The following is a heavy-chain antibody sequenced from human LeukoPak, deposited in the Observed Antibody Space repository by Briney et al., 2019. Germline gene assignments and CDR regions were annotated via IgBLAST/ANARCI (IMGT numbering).Heavy chain of an antibody. Sequence: GGSLRLSCAASGFSVSTHYMNWVRQAPGKGREWVSVIDSADNTYYSESVKGPSTISSDNSNNTLFLQLNSVSAEDTAVYYCARRGGYSGHDFGGGIEGYFDSWGQGTVVTVSS. CDR2: IDSADNT. V-gene: IGHV3-53*01. CDR1: GFSVSTHY. J-gene: IGHJ4*02. CDR3: ARRGGYSGHDFGGGIEGYFDS. D-gene: IGHD5-12*01.